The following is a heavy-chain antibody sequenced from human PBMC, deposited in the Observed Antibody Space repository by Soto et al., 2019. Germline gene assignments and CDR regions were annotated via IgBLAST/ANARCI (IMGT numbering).Heavy chain of an antibody. J-gene: IGHJ4*02. V-gene: IGHV3-7*01. D-gene: IGHD1-7*01. CDR1: GFTFSNYW. Sequence: EVQLVESGGGLVQPGGSLRLSCTASGFTFSNYWMSWVRQAPGEGLEWVANMNQDGSERYYVDSVKGRFTISRDNANNSLYLQVSSLRAEDTAIYYCTRDRSGTMLFWGQGTLVTVSS. CDR2: MNQDGSER. CDR3: TRDRSGTMLF.